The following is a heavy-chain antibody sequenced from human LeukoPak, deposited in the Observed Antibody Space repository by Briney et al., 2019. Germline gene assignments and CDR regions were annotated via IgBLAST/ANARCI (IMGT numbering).Heavy chain of an antibody. CDR2: ISWNSGSI. V-gene: IGHV3-9*01. J-gene: IGHJ4*02. CDR3: AKDTSGGWLGEGVTYYFDY. CDR1: GSTFDDYA. D-gene: IGHD3-10*01. Sequence: GRSLRLSCAASGSTFDDYAMHWVRQAPGKGLEWVSGISWNSGSIGYADSVKGRFTISRDNAKNSLYLQMNSLRAEDTALYYCAKDTSGGWLGEGVTYYFDYWGQGTLVTVSS.